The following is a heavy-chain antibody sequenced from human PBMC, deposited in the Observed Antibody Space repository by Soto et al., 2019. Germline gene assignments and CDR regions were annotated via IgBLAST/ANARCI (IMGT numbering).Heavy chain of an antibody. D-gene: IGHD6-13*01. CDR2: INPNSDDT. CDR3: ARDSAAGAGIGWDY. CDR1: GYIFTDYY. Sequence: WASVKVSCKASGYIFTDYYIHWVRQAPGQGLEWMGWINPNSDDTRYAQKFRGRVTVTMDTSISTAYMDLSRLTSDDTAVYYCARDSAAGAGIGWDYWGQGTLVTV. J-gene: IGHJ4*01. V-gene: IGHV1-2*02.